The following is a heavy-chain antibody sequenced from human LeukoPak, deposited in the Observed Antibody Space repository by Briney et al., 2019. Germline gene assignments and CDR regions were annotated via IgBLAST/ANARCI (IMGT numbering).Heavy chain of an antibody. D-gene: IGHD2-21*01. V-gene: IGHV1-2*02. CDR3: ARGSWGLLWWNVGFDP. CDR2: INPNSGGT. Sequence: ASVKVSCKASGYTFTGYYTHWVRQAPGQGLEWMGWINPNSGGTNYAQKFQGRVTMTRDTSISTAYMELSRLRSDDTAVYYCARGSWGLLWWNVGFDPWGQGTLVTVSS. J-gene: IGHJ5*02. CDR1: GYTFTGYY.